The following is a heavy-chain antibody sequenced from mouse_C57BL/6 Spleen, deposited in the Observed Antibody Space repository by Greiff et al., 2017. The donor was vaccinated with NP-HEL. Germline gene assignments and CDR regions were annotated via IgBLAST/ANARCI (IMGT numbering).Heavy chain of an antibody. CDR3: ARRASSYDGYGGWFAY. Sequence: QVTLKESGPGILQSSQTLSLSCSSSGFSLSTSGMGLSWIRQPSGQGLEWLAHPYWDDDKCNNPSLKSAPTISKKSSRNQVFLKITSVDTADTATYYCARRASSYDGYGGWFAYWGQGTLVTVSA. D-gene: IGHD2-3*01. V-gene: IGHV8-12*01. CDR2: PYWDDDK. CDR1: GFSLSTSGMG. J-gene: IGHJ3*01.